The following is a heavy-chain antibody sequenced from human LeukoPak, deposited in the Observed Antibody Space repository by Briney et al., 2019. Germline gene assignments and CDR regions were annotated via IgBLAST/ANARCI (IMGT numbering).Heavy chain of an antibody. Sequence: GGSLRLSCAASGFTFSSYEMSWVRQAPGKGLEWVANIKQDGSEKYYVDSVKGRFTISRDNAKNSLYLQMNSLRAEDTAVYYCARVGRAVAGLDYWGQGTLVTVSS. CDR3: ARVGRAVAGLDY. J-gene: IGHJ4*02. CDR1: GFTFSSYE. CDR2: IKQDGSEK. V-gene: IGHV3-7*01. D-gene: IGHD6-19*01.